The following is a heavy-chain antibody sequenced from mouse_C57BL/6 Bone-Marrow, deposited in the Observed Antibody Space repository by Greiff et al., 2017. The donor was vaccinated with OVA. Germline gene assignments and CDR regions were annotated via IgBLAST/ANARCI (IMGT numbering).Heavy chain of an antibody. CDR2: IYPGGGYT. V-gene: IGHV1-63*01. J-gene: IGHJ2*01. CDR3: ARSPYYYGSSYYIDY. D-gene: IGHD1-1*01. Sequence: VQLQQSGAELVRPGTSVKMSCKASGYTFTNYWIGWAKQRPGHGLEWIGDIYPGGGYTNHNEKFKGKATLTADKSSSTAYMQFSSLTYEDAAIYYCARSPYYYGSSYYIDYWGQGTTLTVSS. CDR1: GYTFTNYW.